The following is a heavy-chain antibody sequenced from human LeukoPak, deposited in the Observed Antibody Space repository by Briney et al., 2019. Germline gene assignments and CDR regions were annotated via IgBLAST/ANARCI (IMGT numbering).Heavy chain of an antibody. CDR3: AREGTTHAGVDQ. CDR2: IYSSGST. V-gene: IGHV4-59*01. CDR1: GVSISTYY. J-gene: IGHJ4*02. Sequence: SETLSLTCTVSGVSISTYYWSWIRPPPGKGLEWLGYIYSSGSTYYNPSLKSRVTISVDTSKKQFSLKLSSVTAADTAVYYCAREGTTHAGVDQWGQGTLVTVSS. D-gene: IGHD1-14*01.